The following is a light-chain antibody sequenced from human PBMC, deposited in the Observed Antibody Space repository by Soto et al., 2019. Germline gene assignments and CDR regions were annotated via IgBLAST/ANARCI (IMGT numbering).Light chain of an antibody. V-gene: IGKV1-39*01. CDR3: QQSYGLPFT. CDR1: QSISTY. J-gene: IGKJ4*01. CDR2: AAS. Sequence: DIQMTQSPSSLSASVGDGVTITCRASQSISTYLSWYQQKPGKAPSLLIYAASSLQSGVPSRFSASGSGTDFTLTISSLQPEDFATYYCQQSYGLPFTFGGETKVDFK.